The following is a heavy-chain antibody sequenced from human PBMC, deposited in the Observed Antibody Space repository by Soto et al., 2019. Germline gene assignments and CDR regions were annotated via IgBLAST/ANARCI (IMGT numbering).Heavy chain of an antibody. V-gene: IGHV4-34*01. Sequence: SETLSLTCAVYGGSFSGYYWSWIRQPPGKGLEWIGEINHSGSTNYNPSLKSRVTISVDTSKNQFSLKLSSVTAADTAVYYCAGGRIQLWLAAPYYYYGMDVWGQGTTVTVSS. CDR3: AGGRIQLWLAAPYYYYGMDV. CDR1: GGSFSGYY. CDR2: INHSGST. J-gene: IGHJ6*02. D-gene: IGHD5-18*01.